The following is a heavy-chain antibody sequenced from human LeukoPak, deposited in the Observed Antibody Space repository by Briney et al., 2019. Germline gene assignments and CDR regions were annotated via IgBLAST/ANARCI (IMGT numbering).Heavy chain of an antibody. Sequence: GGSLRLSCAASGFTFSNAWMSWVRQAPGKGLEWVGRIKSKTDGGTTDYAAPVKGRFTISRDDSKNTLYLQMNSLKTEDTAVYYCTTDFPTIFGVVTSDDAFDIWGQGTMVIVSS. CDR2: IKSKTDGGTT. CDR3: TTDFPTIFGVVTSDDAFDI. CDR1: GFTFSNAW. J-gene: IGHJ3*02. D-gene: IGHD3-3*01. V-gene: IGHV3-15*01.